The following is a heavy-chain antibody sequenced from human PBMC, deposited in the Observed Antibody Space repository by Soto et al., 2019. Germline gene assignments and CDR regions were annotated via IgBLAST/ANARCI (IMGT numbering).Heavy chain of an antibody. CDR2: IKYSGST. J-gene: IGHJ3*02. Sequence: SETLSLTCTVSGGSISSSRCHWGWIRQPPGKGLEWIASIKYSGSTNYNPSLKSRVTISVDTSKNQFSLKLSSVTAADTAVYYCARHNDSRGWYWVFDIWGKGTMVTVS. V-gene: IGHV4-39*01. CDR3: ARHNDSRGWYWVFDI. D-gene: IGHD6-19*01. CDR1: GGSISSSRCH.